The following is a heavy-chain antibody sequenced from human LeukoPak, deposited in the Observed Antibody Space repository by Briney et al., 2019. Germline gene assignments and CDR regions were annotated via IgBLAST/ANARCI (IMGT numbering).Heavy chain of an antibody. CDR2: ISSSGSTI. D-gene: IGHD3-22*01. CDR1: GFTFSSYE. CDR3: AKGGYYYDSSGYDYYFDY. Sequence: PGGSLRLSCAASGFTFSSYEMNWVRQAPGKGLEWVSYISSSGSTIYYADSVKGRFTISRDNAKNTLYLQMNSLRAEDTAVYYCAKGGYYYDSSGYDYYFDYWGQGTLVTVSS. J-gene: IGHJ4*02. V-gene: IGHV3-48*03.